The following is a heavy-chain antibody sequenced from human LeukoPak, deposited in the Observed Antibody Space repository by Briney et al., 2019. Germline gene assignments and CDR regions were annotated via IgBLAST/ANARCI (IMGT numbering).Heavy chain of an antibody. CDR3: AASIGTAAGTLDY. J-gene: IGHJ4*02. Sequence: GESLKISCMASGCSFTTYWIGWVRQMPGKGLEWMGITYPGDSDTRYSPSFQGQVTISADKSISTAYLQWSSLKASDTAKYYCAASIGTAAGTLDYWGQGTLVTVSS. V-gene: IGHV5-51*01. CDR2: TYPGDSDT. D-gene: IGHD6-13*01. CDR1: GCSFTTYW.